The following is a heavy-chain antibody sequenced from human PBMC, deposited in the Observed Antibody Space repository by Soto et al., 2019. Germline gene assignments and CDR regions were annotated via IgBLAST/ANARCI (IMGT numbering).Heavy chain of an antibody. CDR3: ARVRVVVAATIDS. J-gene: IGHJ5*01. Sequence: ASVKVSCKASGYTVSGNSIHWVRQAPGQGLEWMGWITPFNGDTSYAQKFQGRVTMTTDTSTSTVFMGLRSLRFDDTAVYYCARVRVVVAATIDSWGQGTLVTLSS. CDR2: ITPFNGDT. CDR1: GYTVSGNS. V-gene: IGHV1-18*04. D-gene: IGHD2-15*01.